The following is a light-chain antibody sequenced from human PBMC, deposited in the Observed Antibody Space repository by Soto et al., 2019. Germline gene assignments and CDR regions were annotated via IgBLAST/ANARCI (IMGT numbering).Light chain of an antibody. CDR2: EAS. CDR1: QSISTW. Sequence: DIQMTPSPSTLSASAGDRVTITCRASQSISTWLAWYQQKSGKAPKLLIYEASSLGSGVPSRFSGSGSGTEFTLTISSLQPDDFATYYCQQYNSYWTFGQGTKVDIK. CDR3: QQYNSYWT. V-gene: IGKV1-5*03. J-gene: IGKJ1*01.